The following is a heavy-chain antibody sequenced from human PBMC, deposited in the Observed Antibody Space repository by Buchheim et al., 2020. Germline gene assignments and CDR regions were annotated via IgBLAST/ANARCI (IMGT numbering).Heavy chain of an antibody. Sequence: EVQLVESGGGLVQPGGSLRLTCAASGFTFSSYEMNWVRQAPGKGLEWVSYISSSGSAIYYVDSVKGRFTISRDNAKNSLSLQMNSLRAQDTAVYYCARVPVVANYFQHWGQGTL. CDR2: ISSSGSAI. D-gene: IGHD2-15*01. V-gene: IGHV3-48*03. CDR1: GFTFSSYE. CDR3: ARVPVVANYFQH. J-gene: IGHJ1*01.